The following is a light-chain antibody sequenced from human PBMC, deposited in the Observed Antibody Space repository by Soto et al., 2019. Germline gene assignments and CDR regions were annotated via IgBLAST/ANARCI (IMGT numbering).Light chain of an antibody. CDR2: GAS. CDR3: QQRSNWQGAT. J-gene: IGKJ4*01. Sequence: EIVLTQSPGTLSLSPGERATLSCRASQSVSSSYLAWYQQKPGQAPRLLIYGASSRATGIPARFSGSGSGTDFTLTISSLEPEDFAVYYCQQRSNWQGATFGGGTKVDIK. CDR1: QSVSSSY. V-gene: IGKV3D-20*02.